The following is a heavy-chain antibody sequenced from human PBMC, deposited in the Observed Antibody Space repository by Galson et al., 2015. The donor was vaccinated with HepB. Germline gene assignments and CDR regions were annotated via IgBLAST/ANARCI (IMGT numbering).Heavy chain of an antibody. CDR2: FDPEDGET. Sequence: SVKVSCKVSGYTLTELSMHWVRQAPGKGLEWMGGFDPEDGETIYAQKFQGRVTMTEDASTDTAYMELSSLRSEDTAVYYCAATGDYGLGFPFVAWFDPWGQGTLVTVSS. V-gene: IGHV1-24*01. J-gene: IGHJ5*02. CDR1: GYTLTELS. CDR3: AATGDYGLGFPFVAWFDP. D-gene: IGHD4-17*01.